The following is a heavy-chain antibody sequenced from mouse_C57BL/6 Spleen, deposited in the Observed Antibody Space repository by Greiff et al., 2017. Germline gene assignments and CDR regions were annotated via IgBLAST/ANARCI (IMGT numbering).Heavy chain of an antibody. Sequence: VQLQQSGAELVKPGASVKISCKASGYAFRSYWMNWVKQRPGKGLEWIGQIYPGDGDTNYNGKFKGKATLTADKSSSTAYMQLSSLTSEDSAVYFCARGPQRDPTGFDYWGQGTTLTVSS. V-gene: IGHV1-80*01. CDR2: IYPGDGDT. CDR3: ARGPQRDPTGFDY. J-gene: IGHJ2*01. D-gene: IGHD3-2*01. CDR1: GYAFRSYW.